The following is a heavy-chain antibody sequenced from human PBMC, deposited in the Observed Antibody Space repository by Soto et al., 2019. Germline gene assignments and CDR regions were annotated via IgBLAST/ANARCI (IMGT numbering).Heavy chain of an antibody. J-gene: IGHJ4*02. D-gene: IGHD3-10*01. CDR2: ISSSSSYT. V-gene: IGHV3-11*06. CDR3: ARLRTAYYGSGSYYIDYRPDY. Sequence: GGSLRLSCAASGFTFSDYYMSWIRQAPGKGLEWVSYISSSSSYTNYADSVKGRFTISRDNAKNSLYLQMNSLRAEDTAVYYCARLRTAYYGSGSYYIDYRPDYWGQGTLVTVSS. CDR1: GFTFSDYY.